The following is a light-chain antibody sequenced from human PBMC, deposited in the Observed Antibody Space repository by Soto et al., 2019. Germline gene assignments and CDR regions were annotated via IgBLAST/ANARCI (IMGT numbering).Light chain of an antibody. CDR1: QSVSSN. CDR2: GAS. J-gene: IGKJ1*01. CDR3: QQYNNWPRT. V-gene: IGKV3-15*01. Sequence: EIVMTQSPGTLSVSPGERATLSCRASQSVSSNLAWYQQKPGQAPRLLIYGASTRATGIPARFSGSGSGTEFTLTISSLHSEDFAVYYCQQYNNWPRTFGQGTKVDIK.